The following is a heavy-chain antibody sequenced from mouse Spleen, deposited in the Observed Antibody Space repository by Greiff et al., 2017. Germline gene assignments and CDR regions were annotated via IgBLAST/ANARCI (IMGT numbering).Heavy chain of an antibody. Sequence: VQLKESGGGLVKPGGSLKLSCAASGFTFSDYGMHWVRQAPEKGLEWVAYISSGSSTIYYADTVKGRFTISRDNAKNTLFLQMTSLRSEDTATYYCARSLRSAWFAYWGQGTLVTVSA. CDR1: GFTFSDYG. V-gene: IGHV5-17*01. J-gene: IGHJ3*01. D-gene: IGHD1-1*01. CDR3: ARSLRSAWFAY. CDR2: ISSGSSTI.